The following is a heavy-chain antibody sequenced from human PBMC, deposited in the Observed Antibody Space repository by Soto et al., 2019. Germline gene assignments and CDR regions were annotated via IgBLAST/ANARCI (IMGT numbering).Heavy chain of an antibody. J-gene: IGHJ3*02. Sequence: QVQLVQSGAEVKKPGSSVKVSCKASGGTFSTYSISWVRQAPAQGLEWMGGIIPVFGTANYAQKFQGRVTITADKSTSTAYMELSSPRSEDTAVYYCARMVVTAAFDIWGQGTMVTVSS. CDR2: IIPVFGTA. V-gene: IGHV1-69*06. CDR1: GGTFSTYS. D-gene: IGHD2-21*02. CDR3: ARMVVTAAFDI.